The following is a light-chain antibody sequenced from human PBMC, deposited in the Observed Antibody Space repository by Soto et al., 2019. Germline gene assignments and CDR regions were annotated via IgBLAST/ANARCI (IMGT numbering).Light chain of an antibody. Sequence: DIQMTQSPSSLSASVGDRVTITCRASQGISTYLNWYQQKPGKAPKLLIYAASSLQSGVPSRFSGGGSETDFTLTISSLQPEHFATCSCQQSYSTTWTFGQGTKVDIK. J-gene: IGKJ1*01. CDR2: AAS. V-gene: IGKV1-39*01. CDR3: QQSYSTTWT. CDR1: QGISTY.